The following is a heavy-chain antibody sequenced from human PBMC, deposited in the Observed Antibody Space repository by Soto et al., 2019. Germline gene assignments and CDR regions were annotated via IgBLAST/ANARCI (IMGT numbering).Heavy chain of an antibody. J-gene: IGHJ4*02. V-gene: IGHV3-23*01. D-gene: IGHD2-2*01. Sequence: EVQLLESGGGLVQPGGSLRLSCTASGFTFSTYAMSWVRQAPGKGLEWVSTISDSGSTYYADSVKGRFTISRDNSKNTLYVEMKSLRAEDTAVYYCAKDKGGRYCSRTSCLYSVDYWGQGTLVTVSS. CDR2: ISDSGST. CDR3: AKDKGGRYCSRTSCLYSVDY. CDR1: GFTFSTYA.